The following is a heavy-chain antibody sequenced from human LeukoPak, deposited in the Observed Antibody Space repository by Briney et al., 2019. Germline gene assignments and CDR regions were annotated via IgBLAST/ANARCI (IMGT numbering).Heavy chain of an antibody. D-gene: IGHD6-19*01. CDR3: ARGSSGWYVPVDP. V-gene: IGHV4-61*01. Sequence: PSETLSPTCTVSGGSISSGSYYWSWIRQPPGKGLEWIGYIYYSGSTNYNPSLKSRVTISVDTSKNQFSLKLSSVTAADTAVYYCARGSSGWYVPVDPWGQGTLSPSPQ. J-gene: IGHJ5*02. CDR1: GGSISSGSYY. CDR2: IYYSGST.